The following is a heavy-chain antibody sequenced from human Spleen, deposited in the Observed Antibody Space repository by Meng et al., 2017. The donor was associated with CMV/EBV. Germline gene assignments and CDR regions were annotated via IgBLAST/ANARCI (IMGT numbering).Heavy chain of an antibody. V-gene: IGHV1-2*02. D-gene: IGHD5-18*01. Sequence: YTFTGYYMHWVRQAPGQGLEWMGWINPNSGGTNYAQKFQGRVTMTRDTSISTAYMELSRLRSDDTAVYYCARDMDTAMVYNAPNHDDYWGQGTLVTVSS. CDR1: YTFTGYY. CDR2: INPNSGGT. CDR3: ARDMDTAMVYNAPNHDDY. J-gene: IGHJ4*02.